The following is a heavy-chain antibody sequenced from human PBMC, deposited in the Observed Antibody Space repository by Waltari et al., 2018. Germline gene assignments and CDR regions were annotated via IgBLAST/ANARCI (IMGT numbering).Heavy chain of an antibody. D-gene: IGHD6-13*01. J-gene: IGHJ4*02. Sequence: QVQLQESGPGLVKPSQTLSLTCPVPGGSISSGSYYWSWIRQPAGKGLEWIGYIYTSGSTNYNPSLKSRVTISVDTSKNQFSLKLSSVTAADTAVYYCARVLQLWGQGTLVTVSS. CDR3: ARVLQL. CDR1: GGSISSGSYY. CDR2: IYTSGST. V-gene: IGHV4-61*09.